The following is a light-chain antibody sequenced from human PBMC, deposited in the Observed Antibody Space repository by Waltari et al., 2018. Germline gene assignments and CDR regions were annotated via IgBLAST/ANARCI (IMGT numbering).Light chain of an antibody. Sequence: QSALTQPPSASGSPGQSVTMSCTGTSTDAGVYNYVSWYHQHPGKAPKLLFYEVSERPSGVPDRFSGSKSGNPASLTVSGLQPEDEADYYCASFAGSNTLFGGGTKLTVL. CDR1: STDAGVYNY. CDR2: EVS. J-gene: IGLJ2*01. CDR3: ASFAGSNTL. V-gene: IGLV2-8*01.